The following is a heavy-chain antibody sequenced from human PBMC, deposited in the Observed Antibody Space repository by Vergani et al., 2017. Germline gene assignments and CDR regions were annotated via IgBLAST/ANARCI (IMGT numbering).Heavy chain of an antibody. J-gene: IGHJ4*02. D-gene: IGHD3-22*01. CDR2: IYYSGST. CDR3: ASHPYYYDSSGYELFDY. V-gene: IGHV4-30-4*01. CDR1: GGSLSSGDYY. Sequence: QVQLQESGPGLVKPSQTLSLTCTVSGGSLSSGDYYWSWIRQPPGKGLEWIGYIYYSGSTYYNPSLKSRVTISVDTSKNQLSLKLSSVTAADTAVYYCASHPYYYDSSGYELFDYWGQGTLVTVSS.